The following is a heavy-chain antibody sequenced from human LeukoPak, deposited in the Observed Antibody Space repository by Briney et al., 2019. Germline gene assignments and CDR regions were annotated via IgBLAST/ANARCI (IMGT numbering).Heavy chain of an antibody. CDR1: GFTFGSFW. V-gene: IGHV3-74*01. D-gene: IGHD1-26*01. CDR3: AREDSGSYHPDR. J-gene: IGHJ4*02. CDR2: INRDGSSA. Sequence: GSLRLSCAASGFTFGSFWKHWGRQAPGKGPVWVSRINRDGSSATYADSVMGRLTISRDNAKSTLYLEINSLRAEDTAVYYCAREDSGSYHPDRWGQGALVTVSS.